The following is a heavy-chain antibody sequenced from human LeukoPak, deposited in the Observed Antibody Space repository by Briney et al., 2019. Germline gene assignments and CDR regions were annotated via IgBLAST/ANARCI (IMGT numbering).Heavy chain of an antibody. D-gene: IGHD6-6*01. CDR1: GGSISSSSYY. J-gene: IGHJ4*02. V-gene: IGHV4-39*01. CDR3: ARLSAHFDY. CDR2: IYYSGST. Sequence: PSETLSLTCTVSGGSISSSSYYWGWIRQPPGKGLEWIGSIYYSGSTYYNPSLKSRVTISVDTSKNQFSLKLSSVTAADTAVYYCARLSAHFDYWGQGTLVTVSS.